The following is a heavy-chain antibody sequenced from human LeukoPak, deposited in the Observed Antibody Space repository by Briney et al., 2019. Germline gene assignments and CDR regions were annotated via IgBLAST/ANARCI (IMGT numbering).Heavy chain of an antibody. CDR3: ARSIAAAVCDY. Sequence: SETLSLTCTVSGGSVSSGSYYWSWIRQPPGKGLEWIGYIYYSGSTYYNPSLKSRVTISVDTSKNQFSLKLSSVTAADTAVYYCARSIAAAVCDYWGQGTLVTVSS. J-gene: IGHJ4*02. CDR2: IYYSGST. CDR1: GGSVSSGSYY. D-gene: IGHD6-13*01. V-gene: IGHV4-61*01.